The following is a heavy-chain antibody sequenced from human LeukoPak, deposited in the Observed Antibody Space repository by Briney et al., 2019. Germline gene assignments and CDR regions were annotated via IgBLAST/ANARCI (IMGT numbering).Heavy chain of an antibody. CDR2: IYYSGST. Sequence: PSETLSLTCTVSGGFISSYYWSWIRQPPGKGLEWIGYIYYSGSTNYNPSLKSRVTISVDTSKNQFSLKLSSVTAADTAVYYCARHLSYYDSSGQRAYYLDYWGQGTLVTVSS. J-gene: IGHJ4*02. CDR3: ARHLSYYDSSGQRAYYLDY. CDR1: GGFISSYY. V-gene: IGHV4-59*08. D-gene: IGHD3-22*01.